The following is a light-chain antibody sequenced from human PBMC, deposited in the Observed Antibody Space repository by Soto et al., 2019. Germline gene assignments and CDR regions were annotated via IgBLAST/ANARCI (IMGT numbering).Light chain of an antibody. CDR1: QSVSSSY. CDR2: GAS. CDR3: QQYGTSPCT. Sequence: ESVLTQSPGTLSLSPGERATLSCRASQSVSSSYLAWYQQKPGQAPRLLIYGASSRATGIPDRFSGSGSGTDFTLTISRLEPEDVAVYCCQQYGTSPCTFGQGTKVEIK. V-gene: IGKV3-20*01. J-gene: IGKJ1*01.